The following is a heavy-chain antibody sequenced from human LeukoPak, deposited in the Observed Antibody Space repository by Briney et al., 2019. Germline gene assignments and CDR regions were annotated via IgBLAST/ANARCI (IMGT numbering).Heavy chain of an antibody. CDR3: ATNRAGTYERPFDI. CDR2: IYYSGST. J-gene: IGHJ3*02. Sequence: PSETLSLTCTVSGGSISSSSYFWGWIRQPPGKGLEWIGHIYYSGSTNYKPSLKSRVTISVDRSNNQFSLELSSVTATDTAVYFCATNRAGTYERPFDIWGQGTMVTVSS. CDR1: GGSISSSSYF. D-gene: IGHD1-26*01. V-gene: IGHV4-61*05.